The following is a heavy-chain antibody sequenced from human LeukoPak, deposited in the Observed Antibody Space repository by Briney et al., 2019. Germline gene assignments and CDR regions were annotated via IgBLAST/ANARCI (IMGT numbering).Heavy chain of an antibody. J-gene: IGHJ4*02. V-gene: IGHV3-30-3*01. CDR3: ATGAWHGDCFDS. D-gene: IGHD3-10*01. CDR1: GFTFSNYA. Sequence: HPGGSLRLSCAATGFTFSNYAIHWGRQAPGKGLEWVAFISDDGSRQHYADSVKGRFTISRDNAKNSLYLQMNSLRAEDTAVYYCATGAWHGDCFDSWGQGTLVTVSS. CDR2: ISDDGSRQ.